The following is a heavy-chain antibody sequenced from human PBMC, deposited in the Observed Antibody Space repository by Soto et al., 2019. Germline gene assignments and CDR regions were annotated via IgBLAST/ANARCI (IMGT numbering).Heavy chain of an antibody. D-gene: IGHD4-17*01. CDR3: ARADQGDYGDYWYFDL. Sequence: QVQLVESGGGVVQPGRSLRLSCAASGFTFSSYGMHWVRQAPGKGLEWVAVIWYDGSNKYYADSVKGRFTISRDNSKNTLYLQMNSLRAEDTAVYYGARADQGDYGDYWYFDLWGRGTLVTVSS. J-gene: IGHJ2*01. V-gene: IGHV3-33*01. CDR2: IWYDGSNK. CDR1: GFTFSSYG.